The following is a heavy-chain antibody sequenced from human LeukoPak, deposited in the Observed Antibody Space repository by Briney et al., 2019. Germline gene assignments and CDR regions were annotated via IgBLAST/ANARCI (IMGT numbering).Heavy chain of an antibody. J-gene: IGHJ6*03. Sequence: SETLSLTCTVSGGSISSYYWSWIRQPAGKGLEWIGRIYTSGSTNYNPSLQSRVTLSVDKSKNQFSLKLSSVTAADTAVYYCARGQGGWLLSYYYYYMDVWGKGTTVTVSS. CDR2: IYTSGST. V-gene: IGHV4-4*07. CDR3: ARGQGGWLLSYYYYYMDV. D-gene: IGHD3-9*01. CDR1: GGSISSYY.